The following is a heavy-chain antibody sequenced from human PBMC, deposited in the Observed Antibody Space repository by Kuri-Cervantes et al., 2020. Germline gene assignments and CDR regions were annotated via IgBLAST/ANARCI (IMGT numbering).Heavy chain of an antibody. J-gene: IGHJ4*02. D-gene: IGHD2-21*02. V-gene: IGHV3-21*01. CDR3: ASLGDCYNCNRDY. CDR2: ISSSSSYI. Sequence: ETLSLTCAASGFTFSSYSMNWVRQAPGKGLEWVSSISSSSSYIYYADSVKGRFTISRDNAKNTLYLQMNSLRAEDTAVYYCASLGDCYNCNRDYWGQGTLVTVSS. CDR1: GFTFSSYS.